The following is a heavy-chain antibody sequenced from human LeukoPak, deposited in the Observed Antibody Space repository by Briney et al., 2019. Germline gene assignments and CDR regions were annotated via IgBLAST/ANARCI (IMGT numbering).Heavy chain of an antibody. J-gene: IGHJ4*02. D-gene: IGHD5-18*01. V-gene: IGHV3-49*04. Sequence: GGSLRLSCTASGFTFGDYAMSWVRQAPGKGLEWVGFIRSKAYGGTTEYAASVKGRFTISRDDSKSIAYLQMNSLKTEDTAVYYCARGKHSPIDYWGQGTLVTVSS. CDR2: IRSKAYGGTT. CDR3: ARGKHSPIDY. CDR1: GFTFGDYA.